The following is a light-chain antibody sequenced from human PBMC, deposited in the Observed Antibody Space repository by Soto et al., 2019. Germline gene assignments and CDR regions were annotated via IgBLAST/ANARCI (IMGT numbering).Light chain of an antibody. CDR3: QQYNNWPPVT. CDR1: QSVSSK. V-gene: IGKV3-15*01. CDR2: GAS. J-gene: IGKJ1*01. Sequence: EIVMTQSPATLSVSPGERATLSCRASQSVSSKLAWYQQKPGQAPRLLIYGASTRATGIPARFSGSGSGTEFPLTISSLQSEDFDVYYCQQYNNWPPVTFGQATPVDMK.